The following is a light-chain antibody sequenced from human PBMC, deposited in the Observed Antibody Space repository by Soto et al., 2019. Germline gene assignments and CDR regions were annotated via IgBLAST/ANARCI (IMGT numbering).Light chain of an antibody. J-gene: IGKJ4*01. CDR1: QSVSSN. CDR2: GAS. V-gene: IGKV3-15*01. CDR3: KQYNNWPLP. Sequence: EIVMTQSPATLSVSPGERATISCRASQSVSSNLAWYQQKPGQAPRLLIYGASTRATGFPPGFMGSGLGKDFPLPFSTLQSEDFPVYYCKQYNNWPLPSGGGTK.